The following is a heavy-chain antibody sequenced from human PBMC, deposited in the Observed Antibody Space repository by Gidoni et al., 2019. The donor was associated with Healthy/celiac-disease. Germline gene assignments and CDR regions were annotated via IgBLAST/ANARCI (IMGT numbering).Heavy chain of an antibody. D-gene: IGHD3-10*01. CDR1: GYTFTSYY. CDR2: INPRGGST. Sequence: QVQLVPSGAEVTKPGSSVTVSCKASGYTFTSYYINWVRQAPGQGLEGMGIINPRGGSTSHVQKFEGGVTMTRDTSTSTVYMELSSLRSEDTAGYYCARVDYYYGSGSHGMDVWGQGTTVTVSS. J-gene: IGHJ6*02. V-gene: IGHV1-46*01. CDR3: ARVDYYYGSGSHGMDV.